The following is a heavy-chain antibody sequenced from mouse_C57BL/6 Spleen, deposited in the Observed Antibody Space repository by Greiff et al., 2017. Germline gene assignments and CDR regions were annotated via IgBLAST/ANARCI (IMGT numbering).Heavy chain of an antibody. CDR3: AKSTTHWYFDV. Sequence: PLPPPGSALLQPLASVPLSCTSSGSTFPSSWITWVKQRPGHGLAWIGDIYPGRGSTHYNEKFTSKATLTVDPSSSTAYMQLSSLTSEDSAVYYCAKSTTHWYFDVWGTGTTVTVSS. CDR1: GSTFPSSW. CDR2: IYPGRGST. V-gene: IGHV1-55*01. D-gene: IGHD5-1*01. J-gene: IGHJ1*03.